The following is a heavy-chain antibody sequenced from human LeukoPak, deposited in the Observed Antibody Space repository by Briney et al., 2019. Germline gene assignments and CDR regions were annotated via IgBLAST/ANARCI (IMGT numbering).Heavy chain of an antibody. CDR3: ARVAGIAVAGTYY. CDR2: IYYSGST. Sequence: PSETLALTCTVSGGSISSSSYYWGWIRQPPGKGLEWIGSIYYSGSTYYNPSLKSRVTISVDTSKNQFSLKLSSVTAADTAVYYCARVAGIAVAGTYYWGQGTLVTVSS. V-gene: IGHV4-39*07. CDR1: GGSISSSSYY. J-gene: IGHJ4*02. D-gene: IGHD6-19*01.